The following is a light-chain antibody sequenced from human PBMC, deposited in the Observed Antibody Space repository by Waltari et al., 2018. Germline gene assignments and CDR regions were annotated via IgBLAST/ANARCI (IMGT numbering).Light chain of an antibody. CDR2: GAS. V-gene: IGKV3-20*01. CDR1: QSVSRA. CDR3: QHYVSLPVT. J-gene: IGKJ1*01. Sequence: MFLTQSPATLPLPPAERAPPTARASQSVSRALAWYQQNPGQAPRLLIYGASNRATGIPDRFSGSGSGTDFSLIISRLESEDFAVYYCQHYVSLPVTFGQGTKVEIK.